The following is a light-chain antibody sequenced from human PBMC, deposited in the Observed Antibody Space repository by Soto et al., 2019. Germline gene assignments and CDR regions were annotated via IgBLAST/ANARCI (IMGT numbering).Light chain of an antibody. Sequence: SVLTQPPSASGTPGQRVTISCSGSRSNIGSDTVNWYQQLPGTAPKLLIYINNQRPSGVPDRFSGSKSGTSASLAISGLQSEDEADYYCASWDGSLNGWVFGGGTKLTVL. J-gene: IGLJ3*02. CDR3: ASWDGSLNGWV. CDR2: INN. CDR1: RSNIGSDT. V-gene: IGLV1-44*01.